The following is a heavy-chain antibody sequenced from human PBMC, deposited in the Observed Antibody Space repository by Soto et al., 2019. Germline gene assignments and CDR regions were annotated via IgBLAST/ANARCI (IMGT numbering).Heavy chain of an antibody. CDR1: GFTFNKYA. J-gene: IGHJ6*02. V-gene: IGHV3-23*01. Sequence: LRLSCVASGFTFNKYALAWVRQAPGKGLEWVSAISGSGASTYDADSVKGRFTISRDNSNNTLHLQMNSLRAEDTAVYYCARDQEDYYYGMDVWGQGTTVTVSS. CDR2: ISGSGAST. CDR3: ARDQEDYYYGMDV.